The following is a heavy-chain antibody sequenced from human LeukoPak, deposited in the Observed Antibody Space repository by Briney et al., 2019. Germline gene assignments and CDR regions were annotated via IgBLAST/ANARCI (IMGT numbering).Heavy chain of an antibody. CDR2: ISYDGSNK. CDR1: GFTFSSYA. Sequence: PGGSLRLSCAASGFTFSSYAMHWVRQAPGKGLEWVAVISYDGSNKYYADSVKGRFTISRDNAKNSLYLQMNSLRLDDTSVYFCARAIATRPFYYYYMDVWGRGTTVTVSS. J-gene: IGHJ6*03. CDR3: ARAIATRPFYYYYMDV. D-gene: IGHD6-6*01. V-gene: IGHV3-30-3*01.